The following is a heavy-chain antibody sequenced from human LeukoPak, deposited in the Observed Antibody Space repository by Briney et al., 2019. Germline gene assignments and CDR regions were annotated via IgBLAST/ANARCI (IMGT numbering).Heavy chain of an antibody. CDR3: ARGRPVAATHY. Sequence: PSETLSLTCTVSGGSISSYYWSWIRQPPGKGLEWIGYIYYSGSTNYNPSLKSRVTISVDTSKNQFSLKLSSVTAADTAVYYCARGRPVAATHYWGQGTLGTVSS. D-gene: IGHD2-15*01. CDR2: IYYSGST. CDR1: GGSISSYY. V-gene: IGHV4-59*01. J-gene: IGHJ4*02.